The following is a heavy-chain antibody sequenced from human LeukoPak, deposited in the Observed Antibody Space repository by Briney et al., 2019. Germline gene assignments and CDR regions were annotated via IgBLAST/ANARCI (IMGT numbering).Heavy chain of an antibody. CDR2: ISGSGCST. Sequence: GVSLRLSCAASGFTFNSDAMIWVPHAPGKGLEWVSPISGSGCSTYYADSVKGRFTISRDNSKNTLYLQMKSMRAEDTAVYYCAKDTDSSFPNWFDPWGQGTLVTVSS. CDR1: GFTFNSDA. J-gene: IGHJ5*02. CDR3: AKDTDSSFPNWFDP. V-gene: IGHV3-23*01. D-gene: IGHD6-6*01.